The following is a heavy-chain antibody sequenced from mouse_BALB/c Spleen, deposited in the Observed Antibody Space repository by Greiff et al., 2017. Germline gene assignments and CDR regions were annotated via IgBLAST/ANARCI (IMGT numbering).Heavy chain of an antibody. CDR2: IWGDGST. Sequence: QVQLKESGPGLVAPSQSLSITCTVSGFSLTGYGVNWVRQPPGKGLEWLGMIWGDGSTDYNSALKSRLSISKDNSKSQVFLKMNSLQTDDTARYYCARALYDYDFDYWGQGTTLTVSS. CDR3: ARALYDYDFDY. J-gene: IGHJ2*01. CDR1: GFSLTGYG. D-gene: IGHD2-4*01. V-gene: IGHV2-6-7*01.